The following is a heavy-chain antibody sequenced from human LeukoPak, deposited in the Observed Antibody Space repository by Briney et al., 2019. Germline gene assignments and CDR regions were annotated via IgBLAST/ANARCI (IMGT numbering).Heavy chain of an antibody. CDR2: IKQDGSEK. D-gene: IGHD6-13*01. CDR1: GFTFSSYW. Sequence: GGSLRLSCAASGFTFSSYWMSWVRQAPGKGLEWVANIKQDGSEKYYVDSVKGRFTISRDNAKNSLYLQMNSLRAEDTAVYYCARVRPHMYSSSWWEYYFDYWGQGTLVTVSS. V-gene: IGHV3-7*01. J-gene: IGHJ4*02. CDR3: ARVRPHMYSSSWWEYYFDY.